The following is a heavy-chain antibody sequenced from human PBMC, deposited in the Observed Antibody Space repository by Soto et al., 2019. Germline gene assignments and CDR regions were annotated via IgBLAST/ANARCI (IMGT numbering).Heavy chain of an antibody. CDR3: ARAHYFLGGRQQPIDS. CDR1: GGSFRGFY. J-gene: IGHJ4*02. Sequence: PSETLSLTCAVSGGSFRGFYWTWIRQSPGKGLEWLGDINHVGITNYNPSLKSRVSIPVDTSKSQFSLKLSSVTAADTAVYYCARAHYFLGGRQQPIDSWGQATLVTVSS. CDR2: INHVGIT. V-gene: IGHV4-34*01. D-gene: IGHD2-15*01.